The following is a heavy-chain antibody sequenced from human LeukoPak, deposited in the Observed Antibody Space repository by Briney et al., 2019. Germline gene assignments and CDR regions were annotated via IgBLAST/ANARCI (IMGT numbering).Heavy chain of an antibody. V-gene: IGHV3-23*01. J-gene: IGHJ4*02. D-gene: IGHD2-21*02. CDR1: GFTFSSYA. CDR2: ISGSGGST. CDR3: AKTARRSRYYFDY. Sequence: TGGSLRLSCAASGFTFSSYAMSWVRQAPGKGLGWVSAISGSGGSTYYADSVKGRFTISRDNSKNTLYLQMNRLRAEDTAVYYCAKTARRSRYYFDYWGQGTLVTVSS.